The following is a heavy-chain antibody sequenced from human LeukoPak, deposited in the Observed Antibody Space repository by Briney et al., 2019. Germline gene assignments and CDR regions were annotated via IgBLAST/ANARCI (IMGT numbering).Heavy chain of an antibody. D-gene: IGHD6-19*01. CDR3: ARVRGSSGWLFDY. CDR1: GSSISSSSYY. V-gene: IGHV4-39*07. CDR2: IYYSGST. Sequence: SETLSLTCTVSGSSISSSSYYWGWIRQPPGKGLEWIGSIYYSGSTYYNPSLKSRVTISVDTSKNQFSLKLSSVTAADTAVYYCARVRGSSGWLFDYWGQGTLVTVSS. J-gene: IGHJ4*02.